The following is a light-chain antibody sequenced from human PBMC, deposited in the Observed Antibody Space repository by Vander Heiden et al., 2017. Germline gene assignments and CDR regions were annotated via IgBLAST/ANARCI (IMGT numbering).Light chain of an antibody. V-gene: IGKV1-33*01. CDR1: QDISNY. J-gene: IGKJ3*01. Sequence: DIQMTQSPSSQSASVGDRVTITCQASQDISNYLNWYQQKPGKAPKLLIYDASNLETGVPSRFSGSGSGTDFTFTISSLQPEDIATYYCQQYDRSFWATFGPGTKVDIK. CDR3: QQYDRSFWAT. CDR2: DAS.